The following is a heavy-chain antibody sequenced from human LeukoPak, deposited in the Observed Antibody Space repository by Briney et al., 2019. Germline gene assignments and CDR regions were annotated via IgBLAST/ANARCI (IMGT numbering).Heavy chain of an antibody. Sequence: SETLSLTCAVYGGSFSGYYWGWIRQPPGKGLEWIGEINHSGSTNYNPSLKSRVTISVDTSKNQFSLKLSSVTAADTAVYYCARAPFVAVAGSRDAFDIWGQGTMVTVSS. D-gene: IGHD6-19*01. J-gene: IGHJ3*02. CDR1: GGSFSGYY. CDR2: INHSGST. V-gene: IGHV4-34*01. CDR3: ARAPFVAVAGSRDAFDI.